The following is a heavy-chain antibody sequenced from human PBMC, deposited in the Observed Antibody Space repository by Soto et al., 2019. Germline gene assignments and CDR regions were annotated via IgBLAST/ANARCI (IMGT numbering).Heavy chain of an antibody. Sequence: QVQLVQSGAEVKKPGASVRISCRASGYSFTSTYVHWVRQAPGQGPEWMGIINPAGGTTYYAQKCQGRLTITSDTSTDPVFMDLNDLTSEDTAVYFCALKVVTYYDNWGQGTLLTVSS. D-gene: IGHD2-21*02. J-gene: IGHJ4*02. CDR3: ALKVVTYYDN. CDR2: INPAGGTT. CDR1: GYSFTSTY. V-gene: IGHV1-46*01.